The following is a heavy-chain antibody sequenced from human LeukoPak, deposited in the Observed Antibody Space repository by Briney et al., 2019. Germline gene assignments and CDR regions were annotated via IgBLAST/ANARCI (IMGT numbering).Heavy chain of an antibody. V-gene: IGHV1-3*01. CDR1: GYTFPSYA. D-gene: IGHD4-17*01. CDR2: INAGNGNT. CDR3: ARAPYGDFSNYFDY. Sequence: ASVKVSCKASGYTFPSYAMHWVRQAPGQRPEWMGWINAGNGNTEYSLKFQDRVTITRDTSASTAYMELSSPRSEDTAVYYCARAPYGDFSNYFDYWGQGTLVTVSS. J-gene: IGHJ4*02.